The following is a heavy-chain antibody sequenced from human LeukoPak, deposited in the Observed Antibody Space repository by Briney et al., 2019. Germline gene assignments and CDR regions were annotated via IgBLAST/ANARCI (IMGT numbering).Heavy chain of an antibody. CDR3: ARRVRWELLSYYYMDV. D-gene: IGHD1-26*01. Sequence: PSQTLSLTCTVSGGSISSGSYYWSWIRQPAGKGLEWIGRIYTSGSTNYNPSLKSRVTISVDTSKNQFSLKLSSVTAADTAVYYCARRVRWELLSYYYMDVWGKGTTVTVSS. V-gene: IGHV4-61*02. CDR1: GGSISSGSYY. J-gene: IGHJ6*03. CDR2: IYTSGST.